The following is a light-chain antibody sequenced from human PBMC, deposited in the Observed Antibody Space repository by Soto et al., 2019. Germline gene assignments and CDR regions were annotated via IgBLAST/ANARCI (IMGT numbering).Light chain of an antibody. V-gene: IGLV2-8*01. CDR3: SSYAGSNNVI. J-gene: IGLJ2*01. CDR1: SSDVGGYTY. Sequence: QSVLTQPPSASGSPGQSVTISCTGTSSDVGGYTYVSWYQQHPGKAPKLMIYELTKRPSGVPDRFSGSKSGNTASLTVSGLQAEDEADYYCSSYAGSNNVIFGGGTKVTVL. CDR2: ELT.